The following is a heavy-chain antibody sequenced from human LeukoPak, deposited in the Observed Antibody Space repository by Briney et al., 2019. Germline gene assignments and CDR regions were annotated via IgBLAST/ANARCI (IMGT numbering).Heavy chain of an antibody. CDR1: GITFSSYA. V-gene: IGHV3-23*01. D-gene: IGHD3-10*01. CDR2: ISGSGGRT. CDR3: AKGGFGFGELKFDY. Sequence: GGSLRLSCAASGITFSSYAMSRVRQAPGKGLEWVSGISGSGGRTYYADFVKGRFTISRDNSKNRMYLQMNSLRAEDTAVYHCAKGGFGFGELKFDYWGQGTLVTVSS. J-gene: IGHJ4*02.